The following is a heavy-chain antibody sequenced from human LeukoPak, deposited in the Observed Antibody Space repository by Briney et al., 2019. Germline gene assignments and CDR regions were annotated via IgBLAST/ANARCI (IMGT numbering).Heavy chain of an antibody. J-gene: IGHJ4*02. D-gene: IGHD6-19*01. CDR1: GFTFSSYA. CDR2: ISYDGSNK. CDR3: ARATSSGWYGFDY. Sequence: GGSLRLSCAASGFTFSSYAMHWVRQAPGKGLEWVAVISYDGSNKYYADSVKGRFTISRDNSKNTLYLQMNSLRAEDTAVYYCARATSSGWYGFDYWGQGTLVTVSS. V-gene: IGHV3-30-3*01.